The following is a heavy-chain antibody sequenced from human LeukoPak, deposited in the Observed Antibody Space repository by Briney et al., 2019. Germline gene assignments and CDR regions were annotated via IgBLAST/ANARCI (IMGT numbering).Heavy chain of an antibody. CDR1: GFTFRTYW. CDR3: ARVEGGGVAYYYCYYMDV. D-gene: IGHD2-8*01. V-gene: IGHV3-7*01. J-gene: IGHJ6*03. CDR2: INQDGSEE. Sequence: GGSLRLSCAASGFTFRTYWMSWSRQAPGKGPGLVADINQDGSEEYYVASVKRRFTTSRDNAKNSLYLQMNSLRAEDTAVYSCARVEGGGVAYYYCYYMDVWGKGTTVTVSS.